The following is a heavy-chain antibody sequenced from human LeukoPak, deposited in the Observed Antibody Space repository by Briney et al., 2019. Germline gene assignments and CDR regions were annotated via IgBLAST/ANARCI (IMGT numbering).Heavy chain of an antibody. D-gene: IGHD2-8*01. CDR3: TTYPMVYAMNY. CDR2: IKPKTDGGTT. Sequence: PGGSLRLSCAASGFAFSNAYMNWVRQAPGKGLEWVGRIKPKTDGGTTDYAAPVKGRFTISRDDSKNTLYLRMNSLKTEDTAIYYCTTYPMVYAMNYWGQGTLVTVSS. J-gene: IGHJ4*02. V-gene: IGHV3-15*07. CDR1: GFAFSNAY.